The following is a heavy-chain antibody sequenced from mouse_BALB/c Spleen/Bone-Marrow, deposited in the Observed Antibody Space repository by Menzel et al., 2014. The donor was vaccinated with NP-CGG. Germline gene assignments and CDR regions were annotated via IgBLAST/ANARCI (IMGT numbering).Heavy chain of an antibody. Sequence: EVKVEESGGDLVKPGGSLKLSCAASGFTFSSYGFFWVRQPPDKRLEWVATISNGGTFTYYPDSVKGRFTISRDNAKNTLYLQMSSLKPEDTAMYYCSRRQSGNYAMDYWGQGTSVTVSS. CDR3: SRRQSGNYAMDY. V-gene: IGHV5-6*02. J-gene: IGHJ4*01. CDR2: ISNGGTFT. CDR1: GFTFSSYG.